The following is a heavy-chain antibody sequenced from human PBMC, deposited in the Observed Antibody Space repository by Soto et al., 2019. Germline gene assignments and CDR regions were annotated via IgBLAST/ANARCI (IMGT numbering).Heavy chain of an antibody. CDR3: ARALIQLWPHYYYGMDV. V-gene: IGHV4-30-4*01. Sequence: TSETLSLTCTVSGGSISSGDYYWSWIRQPPGKGLEWIGYIYYSGSTYYNPSLESRVTISVDTSKNQFSLKLSSVTAADTAVYYCARALIQLWPHYYYGMDVWGQGTTVTVSS. D-gene: IGHD5-18*01. CDR1: GGSISSGDYY. CDR2: IYYSGST. J-gene: IGHJ6*02.